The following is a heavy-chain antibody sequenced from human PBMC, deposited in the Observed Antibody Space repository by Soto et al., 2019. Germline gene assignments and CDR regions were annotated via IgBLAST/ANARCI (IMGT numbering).Heavy chain of an antibody. V-gene: IGHV1-18*01. J-gene: IGHJ6*02. CDR2: ISAYNGNT. CDR3: ARDLQQLVLYYYGMDV. Sequence: QVQLVQSGAEVKKPGASVKVSCKASGYTFTSYGISWVRQAPGQGLEWMGWISAYNGNTNYAQKVQGRVTMTTDTSTSTAYMELRSLRSDDTAVYYCARDLQQLVLYYYGMDVWGQGTTVTVSS. D-gene: IGHD6-13*01. CDR1: GYTFTSYG.